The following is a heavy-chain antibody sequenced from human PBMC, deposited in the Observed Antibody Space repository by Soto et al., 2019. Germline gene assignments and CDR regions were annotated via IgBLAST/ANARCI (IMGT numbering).Heavy chain of an antibody. D-gene: IGHD3-9*01. CDR3: TLHSPHYDMVY. V-gene: IGHV3-15*07. Sequence: EVQLVESGGGLVKPGGSLRLSCAASGFTFSNAWMNWVRQAPGKGLEWVGRIKSKTDGGTTDYAAPVKGRFTISRDDSKNTLYLQMYSLKTEDIGVYHCTLHSPHYDMVYWGQGTLVTVSS. CDR1: GFTFSNAW. CDR2: IKSKTDGGTT. J-gene: IGHJ4*02.